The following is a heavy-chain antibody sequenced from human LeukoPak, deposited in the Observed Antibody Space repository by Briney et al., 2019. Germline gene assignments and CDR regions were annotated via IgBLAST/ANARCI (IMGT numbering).Heavy chain of an antibody. CDR3: ARVRAGIFGVVTRFDY. J-gene: IGHJ4*02. D-gene: IGHD3-3*01. CDR2: ISGSGGST. Sequence: GGSLRLSCAASGFTFSSYAMSWVRQAPGKGLEWVSAISGSGGSTYYADSVKGRFTISRDNSKDTLYLQMNSLRAEDTAVYYCARVRAGIFGVVTRFDYWGQGTLVTVSS. V-gene: IGHV3-23*01. CDR1: GFTFSSYA.